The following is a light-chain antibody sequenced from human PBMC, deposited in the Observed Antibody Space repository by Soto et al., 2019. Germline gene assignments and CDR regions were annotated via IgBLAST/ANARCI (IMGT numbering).Light chain of an antibody. J-gene: IGKJ1*01. CDR2: DAS. CDR1: QSVSRSH. CDR3: SRCGNSPPT. Sequence: EVVLTQSPGTLSLSPGERASLPCRASQSVSRSHLDLYQHKPGQPPRLRIYDASKSATGIPDRFSGSGSGTDFTRIISRLAPAEFAVYYWSRCGNSPPTFGTGNKGEVK. V-gene: IGKV3-20*01.